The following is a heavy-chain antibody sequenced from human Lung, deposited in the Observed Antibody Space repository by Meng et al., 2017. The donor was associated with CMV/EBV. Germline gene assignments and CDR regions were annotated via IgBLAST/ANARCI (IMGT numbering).Heavy chain of an antibody. V-gene: IGHV1-2*02. D-gene: IGHD4-11*01. CDR2: IIAYSGAT. Sequence: SVXVSXXTSGYTFAGYYMIWVRQAPGQGLEWIGWIIAYSGATEYTQKFLGRVTMTRDTSTSTAYMELTSLTSDDSAVYFSTREGSVHLTTFEFWGQGTLVTVSS. CDR1: GYTFAGYY. CDR3: TREGSVHLTTFEF. J-gene: IGHJ4*02.